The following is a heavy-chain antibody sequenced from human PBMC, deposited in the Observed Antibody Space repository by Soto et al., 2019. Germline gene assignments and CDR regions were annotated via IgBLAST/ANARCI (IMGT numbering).Heavy chain of an antibody. V-gene: IGHV4-39*01. CDR1: GGSISSSSYY. J-gene: IGHJ6*03. CDR2: IYYSGST. Sequence: TSETLSLTCTVSGGSISSSSYYWGWIRQPPGKGLEWIGSIYYSGSTYYNPSLKSRVTISVDTSKNQFSLKLSSVTAADTAVYYCARHKVAGTLILHYYYYMDVWGKGTTVTVSS. CDR3: ARHKVAGTLILHYYYYMDV. D-gene: IGHD6-19*01.